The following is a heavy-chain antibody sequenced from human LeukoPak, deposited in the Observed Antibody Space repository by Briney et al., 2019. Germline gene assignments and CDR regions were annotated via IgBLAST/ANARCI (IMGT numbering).Heavy chain of an antibody. CDR3: AREERVRGVIQPQSCDH. Sequence: GASVKVSCKASGYAFTSYNMHWVRQAPGQGLEWMGIINPSGGSTSYAQKFHGRVTMTRQTSTSTVYMELGSLRSEDTAVYYCAREERVRGVIQPQSCDHGGQRPRVTVSS. D-gene: IGHD3-10*01. J-gene: IGHJ4*02. CDR1: GYAFTSYN. V-gene: IGHV1-46*01. CDR2: INPSGGST.